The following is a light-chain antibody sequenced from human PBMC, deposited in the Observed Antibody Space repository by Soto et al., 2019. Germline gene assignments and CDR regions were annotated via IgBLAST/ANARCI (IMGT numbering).Light chain of an antibody. J-gene: IGKJ3*01. CDR2: DVS. Sequence: DIQMTQSPSSLSASVGDRVTITCRASQNIKRYLNWYQQKPGKAPMLLIYDVSTLQIGVPSRFRGSGSGTEFTLTISSLRPEDFATYYCQQSYDTPSFGPGTKVDI. CDR1: QNIKRY. CDR3: QQSYDTPS. V-gene: IGKV1-39*01.